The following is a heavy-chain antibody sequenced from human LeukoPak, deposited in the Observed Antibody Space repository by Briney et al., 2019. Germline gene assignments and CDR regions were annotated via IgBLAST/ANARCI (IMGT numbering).Heavy chain of an antibody. CDR1: GGSISSHF. V-gene: IGHV4-59*11. CDR3: ARDALVRGVIASYYYHGMDV. D-gene: IGHD3-10*01. CDR2: ISYSGST. J-gene: IGHJ6*04. Sequence: SETLSLTCTVSGGSISSHFWSWVRQPPGKGLEWVGDISYSGSTNYNPSLKSRVTISLDTSKNQFSLKLSSVTAADTAVYYCARDALVRGVIASYYYHGMDVWGKGTTVTVSS.